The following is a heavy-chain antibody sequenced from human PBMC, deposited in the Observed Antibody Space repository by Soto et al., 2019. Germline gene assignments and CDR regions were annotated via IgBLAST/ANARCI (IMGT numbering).Heavy chain of an antibody. CDR2: INSDGSST. D-gene: IGHD3-22*01. CDR1: GFTFSSYW. Sequence: PVGSLRLSCAASGFTFSSYWMHWVRQAPGKGLVWVSRINSDGSSTSYADSVKGRFTISRDNAKNTLYLQMNSLRAEDTAVYYCASTRYDSSGAHFDYWGQGTLVTVSS. CDR3: ASTRYDSSGAHFDY. J-gene: IGHJ4*02. V-gene: IGHV3-74*01.